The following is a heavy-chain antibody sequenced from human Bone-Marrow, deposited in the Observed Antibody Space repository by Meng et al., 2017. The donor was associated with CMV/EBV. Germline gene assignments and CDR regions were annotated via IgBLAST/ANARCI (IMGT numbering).Heavy chain of an antibody. V-gene: IGHV3-53*01. CDR2: IYSAGST. CDR1: GFTVSSNY. CDR3: ARDSPDYGDYLFVY. D-gene: IGHD4-17*01. J-gene: IGHJ4*02. Sequence: GESLKISCAASGFTVSSNYMSWVRQAPGKGLECVSVIYSAGSTYYADSVKGRFTISRDNSKNTLYLQMNSLRAEDTAVYYCARDSPDYGDYLFVYWGQGVLVTVSS.